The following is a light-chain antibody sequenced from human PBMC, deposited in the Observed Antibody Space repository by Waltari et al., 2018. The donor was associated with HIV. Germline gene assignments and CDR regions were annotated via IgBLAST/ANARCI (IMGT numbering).Light chain of an antibody. CDR2: KDN. J-gene: IGLJ3*02. Sequence: SYELTQPSSVSLSPGQTARITCSGDILAKTYARWFQQKPGQAPMLLIYKDNERPSGIPERFSGSSSGTTVTLTISGAQVEDEADYYCYSVADNMGVFGGGTKLTVL. CDR3: YSVADNMGV. CDR1: ILAKTY. V-gene: IGLV3-27*01.